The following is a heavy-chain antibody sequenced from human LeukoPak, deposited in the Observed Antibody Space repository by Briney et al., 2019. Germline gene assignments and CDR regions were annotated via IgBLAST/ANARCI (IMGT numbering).Heavy chain of an antibody. Sequence: KTSETLSLTCAVYGGSFSGYYWSWIRQPPGKGLEWIGEINHSGSTNYNPSLKSRVTISVDTSKNQFSLKLSSVTAADTAVYYCARVLPRVTMVRGVIMSSGMDVWGQGTTVTVSS. CDR2: INHSGST. D-gene: IGHD3-10*01. J-gene: IGHJ6*02. V-gene: IGHV4-34*01. CDR1: GGSFSGYY. CDR3: ARVLPRVTMVRGVIMSSGMDV.